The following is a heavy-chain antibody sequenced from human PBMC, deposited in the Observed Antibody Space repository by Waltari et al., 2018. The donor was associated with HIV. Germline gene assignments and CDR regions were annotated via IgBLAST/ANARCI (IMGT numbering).Heavy chain of an antibody. D-gene: IGHD3-10*01. J-gene: IGHJ5*02. V-gene: IGHV3-53*01. CDR1: NFSVSDNH. Sequence: AESGGRLIQPGGSLGLSCPASNFSVSDNHVTWIRQTPGGSLEWVAVIYPDDTTHYADSVSGRFTISRAKSRTTVLLLMNGLFVDDTATYFCATGVRYYGPWGQGTRVTVSS. CDR2: IYPDDTT. CDR3: ATGVRYYGP.